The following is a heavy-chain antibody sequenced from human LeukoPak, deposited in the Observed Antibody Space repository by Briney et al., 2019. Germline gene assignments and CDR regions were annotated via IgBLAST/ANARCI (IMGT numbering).Heavy chain of an antibody. CDR2: IKTSSPYI. CDR3: AKDRGWYLVEYFQH. J-gene: IGHJ1*01. V-gene: IGHV3-23*01. Sequence: GGSLRLSCAASGFTFSSYAMSWVRQAPGKGLEWVSSIKTSSPYIYYADSVKGRFTISRDNSKNTLYLQMNSLRAEDTAVYYCAKDRGWYLVEYFQHWGQGTLVTVSS. CDR1: GFTFSSYA. D-gene: IGHD6-19*01.